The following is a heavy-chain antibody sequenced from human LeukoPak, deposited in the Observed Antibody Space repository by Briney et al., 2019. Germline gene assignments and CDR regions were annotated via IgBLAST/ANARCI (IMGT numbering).Heavy chain of an antibody. Sequence: GGSLRLSCAASGFTFSSYAMSWVRQAPGKGLEWVSGISGRGGSTYYADSVKGRFTISRDNSKNTLYLQMNSLRAEDTAMYYCAKDRMAVVPAANDAFDIWGQGTMVTDSS. V-gene: IGHV3-23*01. D-gene: IGHD2-2*01. J-gene: IGHJ3*02. CDR1: GFTFSSYA. CDR2: ISGRGGST. CDR3: AKDRMAVVPAANDAFDI.